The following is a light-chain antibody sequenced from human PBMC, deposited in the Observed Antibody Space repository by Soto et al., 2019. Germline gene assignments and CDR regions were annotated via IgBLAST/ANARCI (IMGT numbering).Light chain of an antibody. CDR1: QSVSSNY. V-gene: IGKV3-20*01. J-gene: IGKJ1*01. CDR3: QQYGSSGT. CDR2: GAS. Sequence: EIVMTQSPATLSVSPVGRVTLSCRASQSVSSNYLAWYQQKPGQAPRLLIYGASNRATGIPDRFSGSGSGTDFTLTISRLEPEDFAVYYCQQYGSSGTFGQGTKVDIK.